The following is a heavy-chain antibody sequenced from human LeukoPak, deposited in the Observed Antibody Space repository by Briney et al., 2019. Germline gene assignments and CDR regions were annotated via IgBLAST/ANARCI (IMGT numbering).Heavy chain of an antibody. CDR3: ASGYNYGEI. D-gene: IGHD5-18*01. J-gene: IGHJ3*02. CDR2: IYYSGST. Sequence: SETLSLTGTVSGGSITSYYWSWIRQPPGKGLEWIGYIYYSGSTNYNSSLKSRVTISVDTSKNQFSLKLNSVTAADTAVYYCASGYNYGEIWGQGTVVTVSS. CDR1: GGSITSYY. V-gene: IGHV4-59*01.